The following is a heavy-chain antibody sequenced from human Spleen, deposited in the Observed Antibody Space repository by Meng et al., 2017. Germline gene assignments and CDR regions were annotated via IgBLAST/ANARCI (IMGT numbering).Heavy chain of an antibody. D-gene: IGHD2-21*01. CDR2: IHHSGSA. J-gene: IGHJ4*02. CDR3: ASFDHIPRRNYFDY. Sequence: QVQLQESGPGLVEHSQTLSLTCTVSGGSMSSGTYYWSWIRQPPGKGLEGIGYIHHSGSAYYNPSLKSRVSISVDTSKNQFSLNLNAMTAADTAVYYCASFDHIPRRNYFDYWGQGTLVTAPQ. V-gene: IGHV4-30-4*01. CDR1: GGSMSSGTYY.